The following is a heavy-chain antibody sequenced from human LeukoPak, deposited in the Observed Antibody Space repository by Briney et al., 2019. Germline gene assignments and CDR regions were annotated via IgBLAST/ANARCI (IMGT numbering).Heavy chain of an antibody. Sequence: SETLSLTCTVSGGSISSGDYYWSWIRQPPGKGLEWIGYIYYSGSTYYNPSLKSRVTISVDTSKNQFSLKLSSVTAADTAVYYCARVRGALYRVYFQHWGQGTLVTVYS. J-gene: IGHJ1*01. D-gene: IGHD3-16*01. CDR2: IYYSGST. V-gene: IGHV4-30-4*01. CDR1: GGSISSGDYY. CDR3: ARVRGALYRVYFQH.